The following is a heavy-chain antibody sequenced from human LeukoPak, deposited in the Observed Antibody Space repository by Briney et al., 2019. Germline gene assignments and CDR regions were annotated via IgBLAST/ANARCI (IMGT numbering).Heavy chain of an antibody. J-gene: IGHJ4*02. CDR2: IYYSGST. V-gene: IGHV4-59*01. CDR3: ARVQAGVTIFGVVPELYFDY. CDR1: GGSISSYY. D-gene: IGHD3-3*01. Sequence: SETLSLTCTVSGGSISSYYWSWIRQPPGKGLEWIGYIYYSGSTNYNPSLKSRVTISVDTSKNQFSLKLSSVTAADTAVYYCARVQAGVTIFGVVPELYFDYWGQGTLVTVSS.